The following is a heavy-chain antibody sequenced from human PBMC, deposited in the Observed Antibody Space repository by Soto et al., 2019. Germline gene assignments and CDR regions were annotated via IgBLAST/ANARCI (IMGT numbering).Heavy chain of an antibody. J-gene: IGHJ4*02. CDR3: YRDGEYCSGGTCYFFAF. CDR1: GGTFSSYT. CDR2: INPSGGST. Sequence: ASVKVSCKASGGTFSSYTISWVRQAPGQGLEWMGIINPSGGSTSYAQKLQGRVTMTRDTSTSTVYMEMSSLRSEDTAEYYCYRDGEYCSGGTCYFFAFGGQGTRVTVSS. D-gene: IGHD2-15*01. V-gene: IGHV1-46*03.